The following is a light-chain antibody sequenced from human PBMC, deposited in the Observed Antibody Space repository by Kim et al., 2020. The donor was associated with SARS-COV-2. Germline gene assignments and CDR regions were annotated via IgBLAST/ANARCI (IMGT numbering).Light chain of an antibody. CDR1: QSVSSN. J-gene: IGKJ2*01. CDR3: QQYKNWPYT. CDR2: GAF. Sequence: CVSAGERATRPCRASQSVSSNLAWYQQKPGQAPRLLIYGAFTRATGIPARFSGSGSGTEFTLTINSLQSEDFAVYYCQQYKNWPYTFGQGTKLEI. V-gene: IGKV3-15*01.